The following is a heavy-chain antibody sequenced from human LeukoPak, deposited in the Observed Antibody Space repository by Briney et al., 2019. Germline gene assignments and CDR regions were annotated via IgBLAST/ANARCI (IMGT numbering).Heavy chain of an antibody. CDR3: ARPLSLGYCSGGSCYGRGAWFDR. CDR1: GGSISSSNW. Sequence: PSETLSLTCAVSGGSISSSNWRSWVRQPPGKGLEWIGQIYHSGSTNYNPSLKSRVTISVDKSKNQFSLKLRSVTAADTAVYYCARPLSLGYCSGGSCYGRGAWFDRWGQGTLVTVSS. V-gene: IGHV4-4*02. CDR2: IYHSGST. J-gene: IGHJ5*02. D-gene: IGHD2-15*01.